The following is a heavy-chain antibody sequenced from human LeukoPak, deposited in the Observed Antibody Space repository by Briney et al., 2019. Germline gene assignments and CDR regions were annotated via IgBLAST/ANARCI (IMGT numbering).Heavy chain of an antibody. V-gene: IGHV3-13*01. CDR3: ARQNAPHGNFDY. D-gene: IGHD1-26*01. CDR1: GFTLSSYA. J-gene: IGHJ4*02. Sequence: GGSLRLSCAASGFTLSSYAMHWVRQPAGKGLEWVSAIGTAGDTFYPGSVKGRFTISRENAKKSLFLQMNSLRAEDTAVYYCARQNAPHGNFDYWGQGTLVTVSS. CDR2: IGTAGDT.